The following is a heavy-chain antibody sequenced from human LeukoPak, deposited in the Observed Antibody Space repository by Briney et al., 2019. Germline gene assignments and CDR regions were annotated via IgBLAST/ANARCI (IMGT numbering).Heavy chain of an antibody. CDR1: GGSFGGYY. Sequence: SETLSLTXAVYGGSFGGYYWSWIRQPPGKGLEWIGEINHSGSTNYNPSLKSRVTISVDTSKNQFSLKLSSVTAADTAVYYCARSLINYDFWSGYFYFDYWGQGTLVTVSS. CDR3: ARSLINYDFWSGYFYFDY. J-gene: IGHJ4*02. CDR2: INHSGST. D-gene: IGHD3-3*01. V-gene: IGHV4-34*01.